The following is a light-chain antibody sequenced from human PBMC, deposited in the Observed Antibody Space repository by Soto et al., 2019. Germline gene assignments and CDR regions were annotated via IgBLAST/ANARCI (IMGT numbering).Light chain of an antibody. CDR3: QQRNIWPTVT. CDR2: GAF. J-gene: IGKJ5*01. CDR1: QSVSSKY. V-gene: IGKV3D-20*02. Sequence: EIVLTQSPGSLSLSPGERATLSCRASQSVSSKYLCWYQQKPGQPHRLLIYGAFNRAAGIPARFSGSGSGTDFTLTISSLEPEDSAVYYCQQRNIWPTVTFGQGTRLEIK.